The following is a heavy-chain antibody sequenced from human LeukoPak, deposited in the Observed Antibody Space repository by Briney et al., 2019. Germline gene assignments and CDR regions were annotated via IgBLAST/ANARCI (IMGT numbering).Heavy chain of an antibody. CDR3: ARTLIEYSVSSCYFDY. D-gene: IGHD6-6*01. Sequence: GGSLKLSCAASGFTFSSYWMSWVRQAPGKGLEWVAVISYDGSNKYYADSVKGRFTISRDNSKNTLYLQMNSLRAEDTAVYYCARTLIEYSVSSCYFDYWGQGTLVTVSS. J-gene: IGHJ4*02. CDR1: GFTFSSYW. CDR2: ISYDGSNK. V-gene: IGHV3-30*03.